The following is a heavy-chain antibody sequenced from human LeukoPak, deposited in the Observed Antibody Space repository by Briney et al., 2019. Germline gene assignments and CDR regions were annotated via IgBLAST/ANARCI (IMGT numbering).Heavy chain of an antibody. D-gene: IGHD7-27*01. V-gene: IGHV4-31*03. CDR2: IYYSEST. Sequence: SGTLSLTCTVFGGSISGGNYYGSWSRQHPGKGLEWIGYIYYSESTYSNPSRKSRVTISIDTSKNHFSLKLSSVTVADTAVCFCARSAGVNYFDYWGQGTLVTVSS. J-gene: IGHJ4*02. CDR1: GGSISGGNYY. CDR3: ARSAGVNYFDY.